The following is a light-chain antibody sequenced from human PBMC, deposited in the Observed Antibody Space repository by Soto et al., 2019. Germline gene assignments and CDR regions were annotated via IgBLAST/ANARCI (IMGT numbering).Light chain of an antibody. Sequence: AIPMTQSPSSLSASVGDRVTITCRASQGIRDDLSWYQQKPGKAPKVLIYGATTLQSGVPSRFSGSGSGTDFTLTISSLQPEDSASYYCLQDFSYPRTFGQGTKVEVK. CDR2: GAT. J-gene: IGKJ1*01. CDR1: QGIRDD. CDR3: LQDFSYPRT. V-gene: IGKV1-6*01.